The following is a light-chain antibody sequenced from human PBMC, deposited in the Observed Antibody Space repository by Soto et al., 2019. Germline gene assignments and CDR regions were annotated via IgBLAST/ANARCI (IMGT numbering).Light chain of an antibody. Sequence: EIVLTQSPGTLSLSPGERATISCRASQTISGSYLAWYHHKPGQAPRLLIYAASSRATGIPDRFSGSGSVTDFTLTISRLEPEDFAVYYCQQSNNLPPTFGQGTKVDIK. V-gene: IGKV3-20*01. CDR1: QTISGSY. J-gene: IGKJ3*01. CDR3: QQSNNLPPT. CDR2: AAS.